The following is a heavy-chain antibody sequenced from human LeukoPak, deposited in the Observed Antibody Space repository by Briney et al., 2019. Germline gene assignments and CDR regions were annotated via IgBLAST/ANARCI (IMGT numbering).Heavy chain of an antibody. CDR3: AAVDTAMTTGFDY. CDR2: IYHSGST. Sequence: SQTLSLSCTVSGGSISSGGYYWSWIRQPPGMGLEWIGYIYHSGSTYYNPSLKSRVTISVDRSKNQFSLKLSSVTAADTAVYYCAAVDTAMTTGFDYWGQGTLVTVSS. J-gene: IGHJ4*02. CDR1: GGSISSGGYY. D-gene: IGHD5-18*01. V-gene: IGHV4-30-2*01.